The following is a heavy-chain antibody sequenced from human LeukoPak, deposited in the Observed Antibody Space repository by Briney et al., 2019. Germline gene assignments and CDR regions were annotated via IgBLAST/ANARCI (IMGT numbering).Heavy chain of an antibody. V-gene: IGHV3-66*01. CDR1: GFTVSSKY. J-gene: IGHJ4*02. Sequence: GGSLRLSCVVSGFTVSSKYMSWVRQAPGKGLEWVSVIYSGGSTYYADSVKGRFTISRDNSKNTLYLQMNNLRAEDTAVYYCARDSSGPLYWGQGTLVTVSS. CDR2: IYSGGST. CDR3: ARDSSGPLY. D-gene: IGHD6-19*01.